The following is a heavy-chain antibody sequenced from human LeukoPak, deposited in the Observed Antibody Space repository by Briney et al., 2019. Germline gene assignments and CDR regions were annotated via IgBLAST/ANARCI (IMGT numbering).Heavy chain of an antibody. CDR1: GYTFTGYY. V-gene: IGHV1-2*02. J-gene: IGHJ4*02. Sequence: GASVKVSCKASGYTFTGYYMHWVRQAPGQGLEWMGWFNPNSGGTNYAQKFQGRVTMTRDTSISTAYMELSRLRSDDTAVYYCARDRRTSPPYCSSTSCYTTGRTFDYWGQGTLVTVSS. D-gene: IGHD2-2*02. CDR3: ARDRRTSPPYCSSTSCYTTGRTFDY. CDR2: FNPNSGGT.